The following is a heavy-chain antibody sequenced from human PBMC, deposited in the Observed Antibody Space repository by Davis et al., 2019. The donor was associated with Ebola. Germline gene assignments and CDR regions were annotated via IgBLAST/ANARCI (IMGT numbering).Heavy chain of an antibody. CDR1: GGSISSSNW. D-gene: IGHD1-1*01. CDR3: AGQLESQVGGMDV. CDR2: IYHSGST. Sequence: SETLSLTCAVSGGSISSSNWWSWVRQPPGKGLEWIGEIYHSGSTNYNPSLKSRVTISVDKSKNQFSLKLSSVTAADTAVYYCAGQLESQVGGMDVWGQGTTVTVSS. V-gene: IGHV4-4*02. J-gene: IGHJ6*02.